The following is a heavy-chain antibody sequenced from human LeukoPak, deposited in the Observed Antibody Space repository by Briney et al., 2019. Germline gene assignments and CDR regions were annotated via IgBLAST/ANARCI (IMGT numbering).Heavy chain of an antibody. D-gene: IGHD3-22*01. CDR1: GFTFYMYA. Sequence: GGSLTLSCQASGFTFYMYAMSWVRQSPGKGLEWVASMCGTAGCTFYPDSVKGRFTISRDSSKNVLYLRMNSLTAEDTAIYYCAKDRPNFHENSRHYYRRDGDSWGQGTLVTVSS. V-gene: IGHV3-23*01. CDR2: MCGTAGCT. J-gene: IGHJ5*01. CDR3: AKDRPNFHENSRHYYRRDGDS.